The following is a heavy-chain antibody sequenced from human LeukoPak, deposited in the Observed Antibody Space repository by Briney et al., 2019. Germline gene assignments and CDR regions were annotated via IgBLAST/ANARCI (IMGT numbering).Heavy chain of an antibody. D-gene: IGHD3-22*01. CDR1: GYTFTSYY. CDR3: ARDSLDYYDSSGYYEKGNYFDY. Sequence: GASVKVSCKASGYTFTSYYMHWVRQAPGQGLEWMGIINPSGGSTSCAQKFQGRVTMTRDTSTSTVYMELSSLRSEDTAVYYCARDSLDYYDSSGYYEKGNYFDYWGQGTLVTVSS. J-gene: IGHJ4*02. V-gene: IGHV1-46*01. CDR2: INPSGGST.